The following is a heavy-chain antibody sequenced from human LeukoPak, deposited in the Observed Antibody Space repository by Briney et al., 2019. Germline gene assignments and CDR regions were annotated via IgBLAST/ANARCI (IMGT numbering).Heavy chain of an antibody. V-gene: IGHV3-30*18. D-gene: IGHD4/OR15-4a*01. CDR1: GFTFSSYG. CDR3: AKGLIDY. Sequence: PGGSLRLSCAASGFTFSSYGMHWVRQAPGKGLEWVAVISYDGSNKYYADSVKGRFTISRDNSKNTLYLQVNSLRAEDTAVCYCAKGLIDYWGQGTLVTVSS. CDR2: ISYDGSNK. J-gene: IGHJ4*02.